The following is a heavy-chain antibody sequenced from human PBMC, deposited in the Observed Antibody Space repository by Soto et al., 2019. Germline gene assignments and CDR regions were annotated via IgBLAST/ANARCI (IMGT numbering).Heavy chain of an antibody. J-gene: IGHJ4*02. CDR1: GFTFSDFA. CDR2: IYGGGNGP. V-gene: IGHV3-23*01. D-gene: IGHD2-2*03. Sequence: EVQVLESGGGLVQPGGSLRLSCAATGFTFSDFAMRWVRQAPGKGLEWVSRIYGGGNGPHYADSVKGRVTISRDNSKNTLYLQMNSLRAEDTAVYYCAKMEGMDPWAYSFDYWGQGTLVTVSS. CDR3: AKMEGMDPWAYSFDY.